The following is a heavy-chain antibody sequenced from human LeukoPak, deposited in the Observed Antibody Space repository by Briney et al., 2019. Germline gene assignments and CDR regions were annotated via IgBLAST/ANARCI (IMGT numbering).Heavy chain of an antibody. V-gene: IGHV3-23*01. CDR1: GFPFSNYA. Sequence: GGSLRLSCAASGFPFSNYAMSWVRQAPGKGLEWVSVPNARATSPHYADSVKGRFTISRDNPKNTLYLQMDRLRAEDTAVYYCAKEAWFGELALDRWGQGTLVTVSS. CDR2: PNARATSP. D-gene: IGHD3-10*01. J-gene: IGHJ5*02. CDR3: AKEAWFGELALDR.